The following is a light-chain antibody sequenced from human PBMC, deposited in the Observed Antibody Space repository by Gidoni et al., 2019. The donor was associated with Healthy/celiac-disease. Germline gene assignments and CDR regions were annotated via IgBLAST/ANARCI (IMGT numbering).Light chain of an antibody. J-gene: IGLJ3*02. Sequence: QSVLTQTPPASGTPGQRVTISCSGSSSNIGSNYVYWYQQLPGTAPKLLINRHNQRPSGVPDRFSGSKSGTSASLAIIGLRSEDEADYYCAAWEDSLSGWVFGGGTKLTVL. CDR3: AAWEDSLSGWV. CDR1: SSNIGSNY. V-gene: IGLV1-47*01. CDR2: RHN.